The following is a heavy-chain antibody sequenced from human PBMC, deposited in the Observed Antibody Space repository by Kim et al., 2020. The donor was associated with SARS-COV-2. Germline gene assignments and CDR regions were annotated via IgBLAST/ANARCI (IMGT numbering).Heavy chain of an antibody. CDR3: ASEYPDFLTNYYVKSFDY. J-gene: IGHJ4*02. V-gene: IGHV1-46*01. CDR1: GDTFFSPY. Sequence: ASVKVSCKASGDTFFSPYIHWVRQAPGQGLEYLGVISPSGADTVYAQKFQGRITVTRDTSTSTVYMELSSLRSEDTAVYYCASEYPDFLTNYYVKSFDYWGQGTLVTVSS. D-gene: IGHD3-10*02. CDR2: ISPSGADT.